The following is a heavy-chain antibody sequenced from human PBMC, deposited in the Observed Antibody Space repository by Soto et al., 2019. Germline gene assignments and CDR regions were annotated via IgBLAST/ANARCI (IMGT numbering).Heavy chain of an antibody. D-gene: IGHD3-3*01. J-gene: IGHJ3*02. V-gene: IGHV1-2*02. Sequence: QLHLVQSGAVVKKPGASVTVSCSASGYPVTAYYMHWVRQAPGRGLEWMGGINPATGAAKYTQTFQGRVTMTRDTSKGTVFMELGGLTSEDTAGFFCARGGGVGVAGSAAFDMWGQGTLVTVSS. CDR3: ARGGGVGVAGSAAFDM. CDR1: GYPVTAYY. CDR2: INPATGAA.